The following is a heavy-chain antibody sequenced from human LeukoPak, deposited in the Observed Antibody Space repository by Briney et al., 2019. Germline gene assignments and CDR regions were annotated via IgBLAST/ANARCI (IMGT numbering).Heavy chain of an antibody. J-gene: IGHJ6*03. CDR2: ISSSGSTI. D-gene: IGHD3-22*01. Sequence: GGSLRLSCAASGFTFSDYYMSWIRQAPGKGLEWVSHISSSGSTIYYADSVKGRFTISRDNAKNSLYLQMNSLRAEDTAVYYCARDAYDSSGYSYYYYMDVWGKGTTVTVSS. CDR3: ARDAYDSSGYSYYYYMDV. CDR1: GFTFSDYY. V-gene: IGHV3-11*04.